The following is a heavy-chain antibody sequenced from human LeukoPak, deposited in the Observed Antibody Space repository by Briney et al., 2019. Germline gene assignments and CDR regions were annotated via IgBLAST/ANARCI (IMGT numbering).Heavy chain of an antibody. CDR2: INHSGST. J-gene: IGHJ4*02. Sequence: SETLSLTCAVYGGSFSGYYWSWIRQPPGKVLEWIGEINHSGSTNYNPSLKSRVTISVDTSKNQFSLKLSSVTAADTAVYYCARGFRKAAAGFDYWGQGTLVTVSS. D-gene: IGHD6-13*01. CDR1: GGSFSGYY. CDR3: ARGFRKAAAGFDY. V-gene: IGHV4-34*01.